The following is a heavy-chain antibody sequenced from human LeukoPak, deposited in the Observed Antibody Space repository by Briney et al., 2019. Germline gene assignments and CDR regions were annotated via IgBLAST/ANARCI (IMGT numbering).Heavy chain of an antibody. D-gene: IGHD6-13*01. Sequence: GGSLRLSRAASGFTFSSYAMSWVRPAPGKGLEWVSAISGSGGSTYYADSVKGRFTISRDNSKNTLYLQMNSLRAEDRAVYYCAKKHIGSSWFNFDYWGQGTLVTVSS. CDR2: ISGSGGST. CDR3: AKKHIGSSWFNFDY. CDR1: GFTFSSYA. V-gene: IGHV3-23*01. J-gene: IGHJ4*02.